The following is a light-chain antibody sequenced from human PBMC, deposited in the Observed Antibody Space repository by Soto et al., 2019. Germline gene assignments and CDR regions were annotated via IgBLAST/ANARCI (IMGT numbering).Light chain of an antibody. J-gene: IGLJ1*01. CDR3: CSYAGTYTFV. CDR1: SSDVGTYDY. V-gene: IGLV2-11*01. Sequence: QSALTQPRSVSGSPGQSVTISCTGTSSDVGTYDYVSWYQQPPGKAPKVMIYDVSKRPSGVPDRFSGSKSGNTASLTISGLQAEDEADYYCCSYAGTYTFVFGTGTKLTVL. CDR2: DVS.